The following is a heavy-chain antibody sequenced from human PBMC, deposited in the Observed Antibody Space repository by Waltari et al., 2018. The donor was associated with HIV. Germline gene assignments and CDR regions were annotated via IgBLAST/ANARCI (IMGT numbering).Heavy chain of an antibody. Sequence: EVQLVQSGGGLIQPGGSLRLSCAASGLTVSSNYMSWVRQAPGQGLEWGSVIYSGGSTFYADSVQGRFTISRDNAKNTLFLQLNSLRAEDTAVYYCARDRGDSFFPYWGQGTLVTVSS. CDR2: IYSGGST. CDR1: GLTVSSNY. J-gene: IGHJ4*02. CDR3: ARDRGDSFFPY. D-gene: IGHD5-18*01. V-gene: IGHV3-53*01.